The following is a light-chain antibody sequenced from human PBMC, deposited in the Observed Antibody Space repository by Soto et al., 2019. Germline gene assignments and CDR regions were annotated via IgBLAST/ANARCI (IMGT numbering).Light chain of an antibody. CDR2: RAS. V-gene: IGKV1-5*03. CDR3: QQSNSFYT. J-gene: IGKJ2*01. CDR1: QSIARN. Sequence: DIQMTQSPSTLSASVGDRVTITCRASQSIARNLAWYQQKPGKAPKLLIYRASSLESGVPSRFSGSGSGTEFPLTISSLQPDDYATYYCQQSNSFYTFGQGTKLEIK.